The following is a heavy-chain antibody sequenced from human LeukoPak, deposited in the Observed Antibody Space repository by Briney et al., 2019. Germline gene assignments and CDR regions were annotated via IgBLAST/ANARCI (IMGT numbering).Heavy chain of an antibody. CDR3: ARGTQDGYNPLYYFDY. V-gene: IGHV1-69*04. CDR1: GGTFINYA. CDR2: IIPILGIA. Sequence: SVTVSFKASGGTFINYAISWVRQAPGQGREWMGRIIPILGIANYAQKFQGRVTINADKSTSTAYMELSSLRSEDTAVYYCARGTQDGYNPLYYFDYWGQGTLVTVSS. J-gene: IGHJ4*02. D-gene: IGHD5-24*01.